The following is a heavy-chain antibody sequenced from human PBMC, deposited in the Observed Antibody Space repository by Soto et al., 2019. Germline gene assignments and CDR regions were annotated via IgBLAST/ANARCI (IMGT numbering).Heavy chain of an antibody. CDR3: AKVGGPSTLAYYYYGMDV. CDR2: ISGSGGST. Sequence: GGSLRLCCAASGFTFSSYAMSGVRQAPGKGLEWVSAISGSGGSTYYADSVKGRFTISRDNSKNTLYLQMNSLRAEDTAVYYCAKVGGPSTLAYYYYGMDVWGQGTTVTVSS. D-gene: IGHD3-16*01. CDR1: GFTFSSYA. V-gene: IGHV3-23*01. J-gene: IGHJ6*02.